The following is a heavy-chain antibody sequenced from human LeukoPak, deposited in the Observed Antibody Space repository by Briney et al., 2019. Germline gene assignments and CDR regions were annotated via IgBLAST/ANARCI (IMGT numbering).Heavy chain of an antibody. V-gene: IGHV1-46*01. J-gene: IGHJ4*02. CDR1: GYTFTSYG. CDR3: ARGYDLGRLDY. CDR2: INPSGGST. D-gene: IGHD5-12*01. Sequence: ASVKVSCKASGYTFTSYGISWVRQAPGQGLEWMGIINPSGGSTSYAQKFQGRVTMTRDMSTSTVYMELSSLRSEDTAVYYCARGYDLGRLDYWGQGTLVTVSS.